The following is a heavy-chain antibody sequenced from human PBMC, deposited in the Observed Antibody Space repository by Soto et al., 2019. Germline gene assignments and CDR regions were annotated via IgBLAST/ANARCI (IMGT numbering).Heavy chain of an antibody. V-gene: IGHV1-69*02. J-gene: IGHJ6*02. CDR2: IIPILGIA. Sequence: QVQLVQSGAEEKKPGSSVKVSCKASGGTFSSYTISWVRQAPGQGLEWMGRIIPILGIANYAQKFQGRVTITAAKSTSTAYMELSRLRSEDTAVYYCASHYGGGYYYYGMDVWGQGPTVTVSS. D-gene: IGHD4-17*01. CDR3: ASHYGGGYYYYGMDV. CDR1: GGTFSSYT.